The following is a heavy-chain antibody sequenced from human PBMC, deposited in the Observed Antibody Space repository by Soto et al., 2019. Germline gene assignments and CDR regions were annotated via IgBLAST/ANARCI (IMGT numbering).Heavy chain of an antibody. Sequence: QVQLQESGPGLVQPSGTLPLTCAVSGDSINNSHCWSGFGQTPGKGLEGIGETYHSGTTNYNPSLKTRVTISIDKSKNQFSLKMNSVTAADTAVYYCAREVNSSPARGPNWFDPWGQGTLVTVSS. J-gene: IGHJ5*02. V-gene: IGHV4-4*02. D-gene: IGHD6-13*01. CDR2: TYHSGTT. CDR1: GDSINNSHC. CDR3: AREVNSSPARGPNWFDP.